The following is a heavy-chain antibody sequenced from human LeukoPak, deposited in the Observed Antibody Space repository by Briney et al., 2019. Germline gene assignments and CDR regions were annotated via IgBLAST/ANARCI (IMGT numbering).Heavy chain of an antibody. CDR3: ARMVSQTEPRFDS. V-gene: IGHV4-34*01. CDR1: GGSFSDYY. D-gene: IGHD2-8*01. J-gene: IGHJ4*02. CDR2: INHSEST. Sequence: SETLSLTCAVYGGSFSDYYWSWIRQPPGGGLEWIEEINHSESTNYNPSLKSRVTILVDTSKNQFSLKVNSVTAADTAVYFCARMVSQTEPRFDSWGQGTLVTVSS.